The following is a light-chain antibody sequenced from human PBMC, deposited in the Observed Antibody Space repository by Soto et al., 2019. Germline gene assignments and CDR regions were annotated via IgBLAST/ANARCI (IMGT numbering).Light chain of an antibody. V-gene: IGLV2-8*01. J-gene: IGLJ1*01. Sequence: QCVLTQPPSASGSAGQAVSISCPGTSSDVGGYNYVSWYQQHPGKAPKLMIYEVSKRPSGVPDRFSGSKSGNTASLTVSGLQAEDQADYYCSSYAGSNNLYVFGTGTKVTV. CDR2: EVS. CDR3: SSYAGSNNLYV. CDR1: SSDVGGYNY.